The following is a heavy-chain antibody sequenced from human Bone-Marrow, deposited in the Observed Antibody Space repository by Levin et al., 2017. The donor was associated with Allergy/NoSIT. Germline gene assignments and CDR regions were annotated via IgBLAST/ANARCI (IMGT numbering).Heavy chain of an antibody. Sequence: GGSLRLSCAASGFTFSDYYMTWIRQAPGKGLEWVSYISSSGTTIYYADSVQGRFTISRDNARNSLYLHMNSLRAEDTAVYFCAREGRQTRRAVDVWGQGTTVTVSS. V-gene: IGHV3-11*01. CDR1: GFTFSDYY. D-gene: IGHD1-1*01. CDR3: AREGRQTRRAVDV. CDR2: ISSSGTTI. J-gene: IGHJ6*02.